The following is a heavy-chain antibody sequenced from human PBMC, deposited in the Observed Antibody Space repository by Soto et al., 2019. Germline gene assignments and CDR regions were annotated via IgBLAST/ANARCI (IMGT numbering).Heavy chain of an antibody. V-gene: IGHV3-7*01. J-gene: IGHJ4*02. D-gene: IGHD2-15*01. CDR2: IKQDGSEK. CDR1: GFTFSGYY. Sequence: EVQLVESGGGLVQPGGSLRLSCAASGFTFSGYYMTWVRQSPGRGLEWVGNIKQDGSEKYYVDSLKGRFSISRDNAKKSLYLQMNSLRVEDTAVYYCARGRSDDYFDYWGQGTLVTVS. CDR3: ARGRSDDYFDY.